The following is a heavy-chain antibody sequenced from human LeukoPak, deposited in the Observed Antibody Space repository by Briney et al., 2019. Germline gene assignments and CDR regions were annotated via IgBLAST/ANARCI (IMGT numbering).Heavy chain of an antibody. CDR2: ITPNSGGT. V-gene: IGHV1-2*02. Sequence: GASVKVSCKASGYTFTDYYMHWVRQAPGQGLEWLGWITPNSGGTNYAQKFQGRVTMTGDTSITTAYMELSRLRSDDTALYYCAKGAGDYGDYWGQGTLVTVSS. J-gene: IGHJ4*02. CDR1: GYTFTDYY. CDR3: AKGAGDYGDY. D-gene: IGHD4-17*01.